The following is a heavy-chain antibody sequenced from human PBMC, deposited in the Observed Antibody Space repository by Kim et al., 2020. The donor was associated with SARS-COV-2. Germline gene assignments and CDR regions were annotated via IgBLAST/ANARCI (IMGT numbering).Heavy chain of an antibody. V-gene: IGHV4-34*01. D-gene: IGHD3-22*01. CDR3: ARAESPDYYDSSGFHDAFDI. J-gene: IGHJ3*02. Sequence: RVTISVDTSKNQFSLKLSSVTAADTAVYYCARAESPDYYDSSGFHDAFDIWGQGTMVTVSS.